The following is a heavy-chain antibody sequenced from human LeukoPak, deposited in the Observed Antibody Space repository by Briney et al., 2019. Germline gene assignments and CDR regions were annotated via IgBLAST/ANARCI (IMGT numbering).Heavy chain of an antibody. V-gene: IGHV3-7*05. CDR3: ARDRTGAAGDQFDY. Sequence: GGSLRLSCAASGFTFSSYWMDWVRQVPGKGLEWVANIKQDGSEKYYADSVKGRFTISRDNAKNTLYLQMNSLSAADMAVYYCARDRTGAAGDQFDYWGQGALVTVSS. J-gene: IGHJ4*02. CDR1: GFTFSSYW. CDR2: IKQDGSEK. D-gene: IGHD6-13*01.